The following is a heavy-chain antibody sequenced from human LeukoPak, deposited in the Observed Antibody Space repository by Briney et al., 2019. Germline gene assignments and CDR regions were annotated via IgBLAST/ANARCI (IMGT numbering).Heavy chain of an antibody. CDR3: AKTSSPGRPYYFDY. CDR1: EFSFSTCA. D-gene: IGHD1-14*01. J-gene: IGHJ4*02. CDR2: VSSDGRDK. V-gene: IGHV3-30*18. Sequence: GGSLRLSCAASEFSFSTCAMHWVRQAPGKGLDWVAVVSSDGRDKHHADSVQGRFTISRDISKNTLYLQMNSLRTDDTAVYYCAKTSSPGRPYYFDYWGQGSLVTVSS.